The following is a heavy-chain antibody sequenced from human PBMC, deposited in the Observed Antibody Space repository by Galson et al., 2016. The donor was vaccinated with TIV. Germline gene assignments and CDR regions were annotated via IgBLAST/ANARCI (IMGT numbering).Heavy chain of an antibody. CDR3: VRIGMLRESCSCYACPGIFDT. CDR2: ICHTETT. J-gene: IGHJ5*02. CDR1: GYSISSGYY. D-gene: IGHD3-22*01. Sequence: SETLSLTCAVSGYSISSGYYWGWVRQPPGKGLEWLGNICHTETTYYNPSLESRVSISVDTSKNQFSLRLSSMTAADTAVYYCVRIGMLRESCSCYACPGIFDTWGQGILVTVSS. V-gene: IGHV4-38-2*01.